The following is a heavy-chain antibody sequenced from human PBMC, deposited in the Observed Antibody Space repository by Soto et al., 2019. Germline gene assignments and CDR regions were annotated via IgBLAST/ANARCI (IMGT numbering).Heavy chain of an antibody. J-gene: IGHJ4*02. Sequence: QLQLQESGPGLVKPSETLSLTCTVSGGSISSSSYYWGWIRQPPGKGLEWIGSIYYSGSTYYNPSRKSRVTISVDTSKNQFSLKLSSVTGADTAVYYCARSVARNPAWDYWGQGTLVTVSS. CDR1: GGSISSSSYY. CDR2: IYYSGST. CDR3: ARSVARNPAWDY. V-gene: IGHV4-39*01. D-gene: IGHD6-19*01.